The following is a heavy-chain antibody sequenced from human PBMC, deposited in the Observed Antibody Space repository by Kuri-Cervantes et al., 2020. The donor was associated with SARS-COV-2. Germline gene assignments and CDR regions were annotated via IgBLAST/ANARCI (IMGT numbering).Heavy chain of an antibody. J-gene: IGHJ6*03. CDR3: ARPPADYYYMDV. CDR2: INPNSGGT. Sequence: ASVKVSCKASGYIFTGYYMHWVRQAPGQGLEWMGWINPNSGGTNYAQKFQGRVTMTRDTSISTAYMELSRLRSDDTAVYYCARPPADYYYMDVWGKGTTVTVSS. CDR1: GYIFTGYY. V-gene: IGHV1-2*02.